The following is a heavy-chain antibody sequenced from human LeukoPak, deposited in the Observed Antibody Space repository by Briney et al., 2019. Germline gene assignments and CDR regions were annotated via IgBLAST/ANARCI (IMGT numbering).Heavy chain of an antibody. CDR1: GGSINSYY. CDR2: IYSSGST. CDR3: ARGGKATVVTM. D-gene: IGHD4-23*01. Sequence: SETLSLTCTVSGGSINSYYWSWIRQPAGKGLEWIGCIYSSGSTNYNPSLKSLVSMSVDTSKNQFSLKLTSVAAADTAVYYCARGGKATVVTMWGQGILVTVSS. V-gene: IGHV4-4*07. J-gene: IGHJ4*02.